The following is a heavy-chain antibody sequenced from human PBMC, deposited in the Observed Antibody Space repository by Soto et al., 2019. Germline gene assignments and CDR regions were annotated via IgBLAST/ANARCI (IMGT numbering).Heavy chain of an antibody. Sequence: EVQLVESGGGLVKPGGSLRLSCAASGFTFSNAWMSWVRQAPGKGLEWVGRIKSKTDGGTTDYAAPVKGRFTISRDDSKNTLYLQMNSLKTEDTAVYYCTPDSSSWAYYYYYGMDVWGQGNTVTVSS. CDR3: TPDSSSWAYYYYYGMDV. CDR1: GFTFSNAW. D-gene: IGHD2-2*01. CDR2: IKSKTDGGTT. V-gene: IGHV3-15*01. J-gene: IGHJ6*02.